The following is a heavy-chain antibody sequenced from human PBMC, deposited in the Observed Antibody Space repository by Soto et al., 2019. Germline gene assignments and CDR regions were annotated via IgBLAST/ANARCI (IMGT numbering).Heavy chain of an antibody. D-gene: IGHD6-19*01. J-gene: IGHJ4*02. CDR1: GFTVSSNY. Sequence: PGGSLRLSCAASGFTVSSNYMSWVRQAPGRGLEWVSVIYSSGSTYYADSVRGRFTMSRDKSKNTLYLQMNSLRADDTAVYYCAREEGYCNAWFDYWGQGTLVTVSS. V-gene: IGHV3-53*01. CDR3: AREEGYCNAWFDY. CDR2: IYSSGST.